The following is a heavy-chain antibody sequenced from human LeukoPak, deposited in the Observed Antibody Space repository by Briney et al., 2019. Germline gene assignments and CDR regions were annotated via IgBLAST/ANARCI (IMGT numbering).Heavy chain of an antibody. J-gene: IGHJ4*02. CDR1: GGSFSGYY. D-gene: IGHD3-10*01. CDR2: INHSGST. CDR3: ARRSGMVRGVIITSLPHFDY. V-gene: IGHV4-34*01. Sequence: PSETLSLTCAVCGGSFSGYYWSWIRQPPGKGLEWIGEINHSGSTNYNPSLKSRVTISVDTSKNQFSLKLSSVTAADTAVYYCARRSGMVRGVIITSLPHFDYWGQGTLVTVSS.